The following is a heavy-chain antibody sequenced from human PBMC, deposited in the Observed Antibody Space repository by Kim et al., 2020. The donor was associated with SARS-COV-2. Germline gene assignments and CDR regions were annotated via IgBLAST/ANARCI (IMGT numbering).Heavy chain of an antibody. CDR1: GYTFTSYY. CDR3: ARAEQPPGGYYYYGMDV. CDR2: INPSGGST. D-gene: IGHD6-13*01. Sequence: ASVKVSCKASGYTFTSYYMHWVRQAPGQGLEWMGIINPSGGSTSYAQKFQGRVTMTRDTSTSTVYMELSSLRSEDTAVYYCARAEQPPGGYYYYGMDVWGQGTTVTVSS. J-gene: IGHJ6*02. V-gene: IGHV1-46*01.